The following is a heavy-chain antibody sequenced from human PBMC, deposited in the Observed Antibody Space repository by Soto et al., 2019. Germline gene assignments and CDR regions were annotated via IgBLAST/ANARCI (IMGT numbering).Heavy chain of an antibody. CDR1: GGSVRTGSYH. V-gene: IGHV4-61*01. J-gene: IGHJ4*02. Sequence: SETLSLTCSVSGGSVRTGSYHWSWIRQPPGKGLEWIGFIPNNGSPDYNPSLKSRVVVSIDRSKNQFSLKVNSVTAADTAVYFRAEIGLGGDSWGQGTLVTV. CDR3: AEIGLGGDS. D-gene: IGHD1-26*01. CDR2: IPNNGSP.